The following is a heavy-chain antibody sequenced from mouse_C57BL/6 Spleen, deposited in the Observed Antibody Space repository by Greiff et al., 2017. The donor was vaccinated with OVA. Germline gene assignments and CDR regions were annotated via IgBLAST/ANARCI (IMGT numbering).Heavy chain of an antibody. CDR1: GYTLTSYW. Sequence: VQLQQPGAELVMPGASVKLSCKASGYTLTSYWMHWVKQRPGQGLEWIGEIDPSDSYTNYNQKFKGKSTLTVDKSSSTAYMQLSSLTSEDSAVYYCARKGGYYSNYRAMDYWGQGTSVTVSS. CDR2: IDPSDSYT. CDR3: ARKGGYYSNYRAMDY. V-gene: IGHV1-69*01. J-gene: IGHJ4*01. D-gene: IGHD2-5*01.